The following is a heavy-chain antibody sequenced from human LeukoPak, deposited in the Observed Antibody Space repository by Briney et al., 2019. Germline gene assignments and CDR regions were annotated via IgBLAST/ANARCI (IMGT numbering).Heavy chain of an antibody. CDR2: INPNSGGT. V-gene: IGHV1-2*06. Sequence: ASVKVSCKASGYTFTGYYMHWVRQAPGQGLEWMGRINPNSGGTNYAQKFQGRVTMTRDTSISTAYMELSRLKSDDTAVYYCAREPYSSSWYHRFDPWGQGTLVTVSS. D-gene: IGHD6-13*01. J-gene: IGHJ5*02. CDR1: GYTFTGYY. CDR3: AREPYSSSWYHRFDP.